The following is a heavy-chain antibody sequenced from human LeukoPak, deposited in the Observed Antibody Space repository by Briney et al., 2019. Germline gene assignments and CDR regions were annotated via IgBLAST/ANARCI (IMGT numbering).Heavy chain of an antibody. CDR2: ISWNSRSI. Sequence: GGSLRLSCVASGFTFHDYGIHWVRQAPGKGLEWVSRISWNSRSIGYADSVKGRFTFSRDNAKNSLYLQMNSLRVEDTAFYYCAKDSSSGYYRHLDYWGQGIQVTVSS. CDR1: GFTFHDYG. J-gene: IGHJ4*02. D-gene: IGHD3-22*01. CDR3: AKDSSSGYYRHLDY. V-gene: IGHV3-9*01.